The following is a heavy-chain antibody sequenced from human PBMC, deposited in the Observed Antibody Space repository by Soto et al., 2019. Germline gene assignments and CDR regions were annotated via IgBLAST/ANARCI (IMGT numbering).Heavy chain of an antibody. Sequence: PSETLSLTCAVYGGSFSGYYWSWIRQPPGKGLEWIGEINHSGSTNYNPSLKSRVTISADTSKNRFSLKLSSVTAADTAVYYCARPQRPDSMVPFDHWGQGILVTVSS. J-gene: IGHJ5*02. D-gene: IGHD1-1*01. CDR2: INHSGST. CDR1: GGSFSGYY. V-gene: IGHV4-34*01. CDR3: ARPQRPDSMVPFDH.